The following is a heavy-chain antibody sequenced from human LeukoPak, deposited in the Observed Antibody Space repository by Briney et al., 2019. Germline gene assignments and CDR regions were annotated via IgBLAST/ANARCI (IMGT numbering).Heavy chain of an antibody. J-gene: IGHJ4*02. CDR2: IEEDGSEK. V-gene: IGHV3-7*01. CDR1: GFTFSIFG. CDR3: ARGVRGVGY. Sequence: GGSLRLSCAASGFTFSIFGMSWVRQAPGKGLEWVANIEEDGSEKNYVDFVKGRFTISRDNAKNSVYLQMNSLRAEDTAIYYCARGVRGVGYWGQGTLVTVSS. D-gene: IGHD3-10*02.